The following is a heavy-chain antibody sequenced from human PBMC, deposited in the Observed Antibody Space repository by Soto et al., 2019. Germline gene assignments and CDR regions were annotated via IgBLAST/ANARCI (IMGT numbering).Heavy chain of an antibody. V-gene: IGHV4-59*01. CDR1: GGSISSYY. J-gene: IGHJ4*02. Sequence: SETLSLTCTVSGGSISSYYWSWIRQPPGKGLEWIGYIYYSGSTNYNPSLKSRVTISVDTSKNQFSLKLSSVTAADTAVYYCARMGLGGYGLEIYFDYWGQGTLVTVSS. CDR2: IYYSGST. D-gene: IGHD5-12*01. CDR3: ARMGLGGYGLEIYFDY.